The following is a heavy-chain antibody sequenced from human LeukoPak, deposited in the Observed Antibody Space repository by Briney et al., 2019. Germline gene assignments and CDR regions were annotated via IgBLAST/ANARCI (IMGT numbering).Heavy chain of an antibody. CDR2: ISWNSGSI. V-gene: IGHV3-9*03. CDR1: GFTFDDYA. Sequence: PGGSLRLSCAASGFTFDDYAMHLVRQAPGKGLEWVSGISWNSGSIGYADSVKGRFTISRDNAKNSLYLQMNSLRAEDMALYYCAKGIGYSYGGNWFDPWGQGTLVTVSS. CDR3: AKGIGYSYGGNWFDP. J-gene: IGHJ5*02. D-gene: IGHD5-18*01.